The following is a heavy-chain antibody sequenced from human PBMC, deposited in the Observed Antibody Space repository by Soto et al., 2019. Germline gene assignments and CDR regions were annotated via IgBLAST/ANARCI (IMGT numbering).Heavy chain of an antibody. CDR1: GFTFSSYS. V-gene: IGHV3-21*01. Sequence: GGSLRLSCAASGFTFSSYSMNWVRQAPGKGLEWVSAISSSSSYIYYPDSVKGRFTISRDNDKNSLYLQMNSLRAEDKAVYYCAREDGSIAVAGSNEYWGQGTLVTVSS. D-gene: IGHD6-19*01. J-gene: IGHJ4*02. CDR2: ISSSSSYI. CDR3: AREDGSIAVAGSNEY.